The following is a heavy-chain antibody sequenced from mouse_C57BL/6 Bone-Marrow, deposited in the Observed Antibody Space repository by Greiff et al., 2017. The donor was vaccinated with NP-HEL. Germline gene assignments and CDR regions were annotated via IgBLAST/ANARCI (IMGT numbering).Heavy chain of an antibody. V-gene: IGHV1-53*01. CDR1: GYTFTSYW. Sequence: QVQLQQPGTELVKPGASVKLSCKASGYTFTSYWMHWVKQRPGQGLEWIGNINPSNGGTNYNEKFKSKATLTVDKSSSTAYMQLSSLTSEDSAVYYCAREGLLDDGYYAWFAYWGQGTLVTVSA. CDR3: AREGLLDDGYYAWFAY. J-gene: IGHJ3*01. CDR2: INPSNGGT. D-gene: IGHD2-3*01.